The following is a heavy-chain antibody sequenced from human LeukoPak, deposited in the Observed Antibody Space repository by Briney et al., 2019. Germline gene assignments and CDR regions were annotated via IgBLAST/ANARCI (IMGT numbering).Heavy chain of an antibody. V-gene: IGHV1-46*01. CDR3: ARRGYCGGDCYHHPTTNYMDV. D-gene: IGHD2-21*01. CDR1: GYTFTSYY. J-gene: IGHJ6*03. Sequence: ASVKVSCKASGYTFTSYYMHWVRQAPGQGLEWMGIINPSGGSTSYAQKFQGRVTMTRDTSTSTVYMELSSLRSEDTAVYYCARRGYCGGDCYHHPTTNYMDVWGKGTTVTVSS. CDR2: INPSGGST.